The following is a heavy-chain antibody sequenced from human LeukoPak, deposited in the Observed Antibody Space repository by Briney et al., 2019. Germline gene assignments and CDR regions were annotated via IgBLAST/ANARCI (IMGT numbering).Heavy chain of an antibody. J-gene: IGHJ5*02. CDR3: ARDRTGTFWFDP. V-gene: IGHV3-23*01. CDR2: ICVSGGST. CDR1: GFTFRSYA. Sequence: GGSLRLSCAASGFTFRSYAMSGVRQAPGKGLEGVSAICVSGGSTYYADSVNGRFTISNDNSKNTLDLQMNSLRAEVTAGYYCARDRTGTFWFDPWGQGTLVTVSS. D-gene: IGHD3/OR15-3a*01.